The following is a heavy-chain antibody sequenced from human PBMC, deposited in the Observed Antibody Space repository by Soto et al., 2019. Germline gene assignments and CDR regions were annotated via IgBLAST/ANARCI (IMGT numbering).Heavy chain of an antibody. CDR1: GGXXXGXX. CDR2: INDSGNI. CDR3: ARGLILWFGELSRRGGYYYYMDV. Sequence: QVQLQQWGAGLLKPSETLSLTCAVYGGXXXGXXXXXXXXXXXXXXXXXGEINDSGNINYNPSLKSRVTILLDTPKKQISLKLSSVTAADSAVYYCARGLILWFGELSRRGGYYYYMDVWGKGTTVTVSS. D-gene: IGHD3-10*01. V-gene: IGHV4-34*01. J-gene: IGHJ6*03.